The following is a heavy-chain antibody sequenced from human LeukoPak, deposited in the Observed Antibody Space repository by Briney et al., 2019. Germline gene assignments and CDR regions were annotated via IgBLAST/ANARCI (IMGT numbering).Heavy chain of an antibody. CDR2: IWYVGSNN. Sequence: PVRALRLSCAASGFSFSSYGMHWVRQAPGKGVEGVVVIWYVGSNNYYAHSLKGRFTIPRDNSKNTPYLQMNSLRAEDTAVYYCARDQTERFDYWGQGTLVTVSS. CDR3: ARDQTERFDY. J-gene: IGHJ4*02. CDR1: GFSFSSYG. V-gene: IGHV3-33*01. D-gene: IGHD1-26*01.